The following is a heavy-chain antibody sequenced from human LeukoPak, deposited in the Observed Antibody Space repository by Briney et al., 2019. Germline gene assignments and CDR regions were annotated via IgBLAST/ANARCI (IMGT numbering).Heavy chain of an antibody. CDR2: VYSSGST. Sequence: SETLSLTCTVSGASISRYYWSWIRQPAGKGLEWIGRVYSSGSTNYNPSLKSRVTMSEDTSKNQLSLKLRSVTAADTAVYYCARDPDGYNWFDSWGQGTQVTVST. CDR1: GASISRYY. J-gene: IGHJ5*01. V-gene: IGHV4-4*07. CDR3: ARDPDGYNWFDS. D-gene: IGHD1-14*01.